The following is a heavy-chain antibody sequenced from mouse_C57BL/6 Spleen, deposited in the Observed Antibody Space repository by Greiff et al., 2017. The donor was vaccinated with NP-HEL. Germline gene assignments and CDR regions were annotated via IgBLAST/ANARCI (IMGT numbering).Heavy chain of an antibody. Sequence: QVQLQQPGAELVKPGASVKMSCKASGYTFTSYWITWVKQRPGQGLEWIGDIYPGSGSTNYNEKFKSKATLTVDTSSSTAYMQLSSLTSEDSAVYYCARRQDYYGSSHWYFGVWGTGTTVTVSS. V-gene: IGHV1-55*01. J-gene: IGHJ1*03. D-gene: IGHD1-1*01. CDR3: ARRQDYYGSSHWYFGV. CDR1: GYTFTSYW. CDR2: IYPGSGST.